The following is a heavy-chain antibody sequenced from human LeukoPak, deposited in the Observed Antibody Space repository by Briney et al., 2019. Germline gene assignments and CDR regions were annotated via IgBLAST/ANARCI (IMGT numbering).Heavy chain of an antibody. CDR1: GFTFSSHW. D-gene: IGHD6-13*01. CDR3: ARDSEYSSSFAFDI. CDR2: INQDGSER. Sequence: PGGSLRLSCAASGFTFSSHWMIWVRQAPGKGLEWVANINQDGSERYYVDSVKGRFTISRDNAKNSLYLQMNSLRAEDTAVYYCARDSEYSSSFAFDIWGQGTMVTVSS. V-gene: IGHV3-7*01. J-gene: IGHJ3*02.